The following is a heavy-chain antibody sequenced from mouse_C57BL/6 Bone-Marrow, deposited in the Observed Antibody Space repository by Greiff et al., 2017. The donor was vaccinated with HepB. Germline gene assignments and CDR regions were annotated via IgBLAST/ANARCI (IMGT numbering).Heavy chain of an antibody. Sequence: VKLMESGAELARPGASVKLSCKASGYTFTSYGISWVKQSTGQGLEWIGEIYPRSGNTYYNEKFKGKATLTADKSSSTAYMELSSLTSEDSAVYFCAKSYYGSSYPWYFDVWGTGTTVTVSS. CDR3: AKSYYGSSYPWYFDV. CDR2: IYPRSGNT. V-gene: IGHV1-81*01. J-gene: IGHJ1*03. D-gene: IGHD1-1*01. CDR1: GYTFTSYG.